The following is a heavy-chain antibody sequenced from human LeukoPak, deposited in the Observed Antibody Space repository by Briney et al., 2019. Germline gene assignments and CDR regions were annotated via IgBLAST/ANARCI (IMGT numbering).Heavy chain of an antibody. V-gene: IGHV3-15*01. J-gene: IGHJ3*02. CDR1: GFTFSNAW. Sequence: PGGSLRLSCAASGFTFSNAWMSWVRQAPGKGLEWAGRIKSKTDGGTTDYAAPVKGRFTISRDDSKNTLYLQMNSLKTEDTAVYYCTTDRYDSSGYYYVKAFDIWGQGTMVTVSS. D-gene: IGHD3-22*01. CDR2: IKSKTDGGTT. CDR3: TTDRYDSSGYYYVKAFDI.